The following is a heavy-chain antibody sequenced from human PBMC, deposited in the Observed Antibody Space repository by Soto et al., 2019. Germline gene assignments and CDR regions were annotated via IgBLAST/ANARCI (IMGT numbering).Heavy chain of an antibody. CDR1: GFTFSSYA. Sequence: GGSLRLSCAASGFTFSSYAMSWVRQAPGKGLEWVSAISGSGGSTYYADSVKGRFTISRDNSKNTLYLQMNSLRAEDTAVYYCAKGGCTSCPYYYYYMDVWGKGTTVTVSS. CDR2: ISGSGGST. J-gene: IGHJ6*03. D-gene: IGHD2-2*01. V-gene: IGHV3-23*01. CDR3: AKGGCTSCPYYYYYMDV.